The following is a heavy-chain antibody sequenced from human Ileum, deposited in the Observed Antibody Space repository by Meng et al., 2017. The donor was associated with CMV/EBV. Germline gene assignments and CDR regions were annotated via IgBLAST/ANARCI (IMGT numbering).Heavy chain of an antibody. J-gene: IGHJ6*02. V-gene: IGHV1-2*02. CDR1: GYTFTGYY. D-gene: IGHD2-2*01. CDR3: VSSTGYYHYGMDV. CDR2: INPNSGGT. Sequence: ASVKVSCKASGYTFTGYYMHWVRQAPGQGLEWMGWINPNSGGTNYAQKFQGRITMTRDTSIRTTYMELSRVGSDDTAVYYCVSSTGYYHYGMDVWGQGTTVTVSS.